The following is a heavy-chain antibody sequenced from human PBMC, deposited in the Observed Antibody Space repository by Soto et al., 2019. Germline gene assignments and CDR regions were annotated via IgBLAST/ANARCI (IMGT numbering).Heavy chain of an antibody. J-gene: IGHJ6*02. V-gene: IGHV1-2*04. CDR3: ARGSYYDSSGYDSYYYYGMDV. Sequence: ASVKVSCKASGYTFTGYYMHWVRQAPGQGLEWMGWINPNSGGTNYAQKFQGWVTMTRDTSISTAYMELSRLRSDDTAVYYCARGSYYDSSGYDSYYYYGMDVWGQGTTVTVSS. CDR1: GYTFTGYY. D-gene: IGHD3-22*01. CDR2: INPNSGGT.